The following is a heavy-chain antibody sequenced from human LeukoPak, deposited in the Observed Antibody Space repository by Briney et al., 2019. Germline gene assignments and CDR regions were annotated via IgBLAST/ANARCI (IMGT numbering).Heavy chain of an antibody. V-gene: IGHV3-66*01. CDR2: IYSGGST. Sequence: GGSLRLSCAASEFSVGSNYMTWVRQAPGKGLEWVSLIYSGGSTYYADSVKGRFTISRDNSKNTLYLQMNSLRAEDTAVYYCAKDLATVTTYLFDYWGQGTLVTVSS. J-gene: IGHJ4*02. CDR3: AKDLATVTTYLFDY. D-gene: IGHD4-17*01. CDR1: EFSVGSNY.